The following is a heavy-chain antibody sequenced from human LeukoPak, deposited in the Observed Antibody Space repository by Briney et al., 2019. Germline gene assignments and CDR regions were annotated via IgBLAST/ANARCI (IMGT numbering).Heavy chain of an antibody. CDR2: IYYSGST. V-gene: IGHV4-39*01. Sequence: SETLSLTCTVSGGSISSSSYYWGWIRQPPGKGREWIGSIYYSGSTYYNPSLKSRVTISVDTSKNQFSLKLSSVTAADTAVYYCASRPAYYDILTGYNPPDYWGQGTLVTVSS. CDR3: ASRPAYYDILTGYNPPDY. J-gene: IGHJ4*02. D-gene: IGHD3-9*01. CDR1: GGSISSSSYY.